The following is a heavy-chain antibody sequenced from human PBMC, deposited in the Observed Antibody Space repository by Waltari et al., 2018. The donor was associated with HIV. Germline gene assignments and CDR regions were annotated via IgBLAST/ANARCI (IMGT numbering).Heavy chain of an antibody. CDR1: GFTFNMYS. Sequence: EVKLVESGGGLVQPGGSLRLSCAASGFTFNMYSMSWVRQAPGKGLEWVANRKQEGNEKFYVESVKGRFTISRDNAKNSLYLQMNSLRDDDTAVYYCARDRKGAGGTYEFDYWGQGTLVTVSS. V-gene: IGHV3-7*01. CDR2: RKQEGNEK. D-gene: IGHD1-26*01. J-gene: IGHJ4*02. CDR3: ARDRKGAGGTYEFDY.